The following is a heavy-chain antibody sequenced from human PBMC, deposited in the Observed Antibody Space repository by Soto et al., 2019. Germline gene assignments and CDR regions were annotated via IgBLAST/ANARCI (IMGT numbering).Heavy chain of an antibody. D-gene: IGHD6-13*01. V-gene: IGHV1-8*01. CDR1: GYTFTSYD. Sequence: ASVKVSCKASGYTFTSYDINWVRQATGQGLEWMGWMNPNSGNAGYAQKFQGRVTMTRNTSISTAYMELSSLRSEDTAVYYCARKAGSSWSITGFDPWGQGTLVTVSS. J-gene: IGHJ5*02. CDR2: MNPNSGNA. CDR3: ARKAGSSWSITGFDP.